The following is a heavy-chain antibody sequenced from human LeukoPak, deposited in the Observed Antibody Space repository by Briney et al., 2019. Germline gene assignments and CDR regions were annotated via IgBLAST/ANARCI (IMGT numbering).Heavy chain of an antibody. D-gene: IGHD3-10*01. V-gene: IGHV3-23*01. CDR1: GFTFSAYA. Sequence: LPGGSLRLSCAASGFTFSAYAMSWVRQAPGKGLEWVSAISGSGGSTYYADPVKGRFTISRDNSKNTLYLQMNSLRAEDTAVYYCAKEMTSRGYFDYWGQGTLVTVSS. J-gene: IGHJ4*02. CDR3: AKEMTSRGYFDY. CDR2: ISGSGGST.